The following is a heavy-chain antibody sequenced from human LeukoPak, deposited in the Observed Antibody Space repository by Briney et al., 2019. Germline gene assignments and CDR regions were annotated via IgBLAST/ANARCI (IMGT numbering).Heavy chain of an antibody. J-gene: IGHJ6*02. CDR2: MNPNSGNT. Sequence: ASVKVSCKASGYTFTSYDINWVRQATGQGLEWMGWMNPNSGNTGYAQKFQGRVTMTRNTSISTDYMELSSLRSEDTAVYYCARGLRYFDWLYLETYYYYGMDVWGQGTTVTVSS. CDR1: GYTFTSYD. V-gene: IGHV1-8*01. D-gene: IGHD3-9*01. CDR3: ARGLRYFDWLYLETYYYYGMDV.